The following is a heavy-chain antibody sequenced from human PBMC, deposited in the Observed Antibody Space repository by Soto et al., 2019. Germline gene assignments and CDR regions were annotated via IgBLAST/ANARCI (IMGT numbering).Heavy chain of an antibody. J-gene: IGHJ6*02. Sequence: GGSLRLSCAASGFTFSSYAMHWVRQAPGKGLEWVAVISYDGSNKYYADSVKGRFTISRDNSKNTLYLQMNSLRAEDTAVYYCAREHCSGGSCYSHYYYYGMDVWGQGTTVTASS. V-gene: IGHV3-30-3*01. CDR2: ISYDGSNK. D-gene: IGHD2-15*01. CDR3: AREHCSGGSCYSHYYYYGMDV. CDR1: GFTFSSYA.